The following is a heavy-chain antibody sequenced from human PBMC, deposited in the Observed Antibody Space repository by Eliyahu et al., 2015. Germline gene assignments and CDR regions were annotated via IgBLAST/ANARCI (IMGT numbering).Heavy chain of an antibody. CDR1: GLPFSSFA. Sequence: EVLLVESGGGLVQPGKSLRLSCAASGLPFSSFAMIWVRQPPGKGLEWVSYISSSSIPTYYADSVKGRFTISRDNVKNSLYLQMNSLRDDDTAVYYCATSPPRAYGDYLLDVWGKGTTVTVSS. J-gene: IGHJ6*03. V-gene: IGHV3-48*02. CDR2: ISSSSIPT. CDR3: ATSPPRAYGDYLLDV. D-gene: IGHD4-17*01.